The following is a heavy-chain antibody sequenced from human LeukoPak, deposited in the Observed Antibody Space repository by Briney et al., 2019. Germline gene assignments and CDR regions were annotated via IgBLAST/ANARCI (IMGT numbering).Heavy chain of an antibody. D-gene: IGHD6-13*01. J-gene: IGHJ4*02. CDR2: ISSSGSTI. V-gene: IGHV3-48*03. Sequence: GGSLRLSCAASGFTFSSYEMNWVRQAPGKRLEWVSYISSSGSTIYYADSVKGRFTISRDNAKNSLYLQMNSLRAEDTAVYYCATMTAADYYFDYWGQGTLVTVSS. CDR1: GFTFSSYE. CDR3: ATMTAADYYFDY.